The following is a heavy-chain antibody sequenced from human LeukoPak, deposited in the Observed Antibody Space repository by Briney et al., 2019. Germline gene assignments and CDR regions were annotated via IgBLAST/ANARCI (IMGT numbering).Heavy chain of an antibody. J-gene: IGHJ4*02. CDR2: ITSSGATT. CDR1: GFTISTYA. V-gene: IGHV3-23*01. CDR3: AKEFIAGDGHVDCDS. Sequence: PGGSLRLSCAASGFTISTYAMTLVRQAPGKGLEWVSSITSSGATTYYADSVKGRFTISRDISKNTLYLQMNSLTAEDSAVYYCAKEFIAGDGHVDCDSWGQGTLVTVSS. D-gene: IGHD5-24*01.